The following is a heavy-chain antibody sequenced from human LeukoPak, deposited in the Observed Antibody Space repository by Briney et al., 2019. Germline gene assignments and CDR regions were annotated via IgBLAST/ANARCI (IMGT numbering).Heavy chain of an antibody. J-gene: IGHJ6*02. CDR3: AREYSSSWYPYYYYGMDV. CDR2: IWYDGSNK. CDR1: GFTFSSYG. V-gene: IGHV3-33*01. D-gene: IGHD6-13*01. Sequence: QPGRSLRLSCAASGFTFSSYGMRWVRQAPGKGLEWVAVIWYDGSNKYYADSVKGRFTISRDNSKNTLYLQMNSLRAEDTAVYYCAREYSSSWYPYYYYGMDVWGQGTTVTVSS.